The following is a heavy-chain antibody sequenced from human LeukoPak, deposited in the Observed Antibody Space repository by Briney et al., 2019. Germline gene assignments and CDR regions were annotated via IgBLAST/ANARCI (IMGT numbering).Heavy chain of an antibody. CDR2: ISSSSSYI. CDR1: GFTFSSYS. J-gene: IGHJ3*02. Sequence: SGGSLRLSCAASGFTFSSYSMNWVRQAPGKGLEWVSSISSSSSYIYYADSVKGRFTISRDNAKNSLYLQMNSLRAEDTAVYYCARVQSWVFTMIVVVTPADDAFDIWGQGTMVTVSS. CDR3: ARVQSWVFTMIVVVTPADDAFDI. D-gene: IGHD3-22*01. V-gene: IGHV3-21*01.